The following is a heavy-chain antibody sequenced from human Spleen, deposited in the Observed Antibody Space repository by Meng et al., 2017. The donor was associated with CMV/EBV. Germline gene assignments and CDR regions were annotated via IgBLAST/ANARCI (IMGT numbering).Heavy chain of an antibody. CDR3: ARDQQLIPAEYFQH. D-gene: IGHD6-13*01. V-gene: IGHV1-18*01. Sequence: QVQVVQSGAEMKKPGASVKVSCKASGYTFTTFPISWVRQAPGQGLEWMGWINTNNDNTIYAQKVQGRVTMTTDASTNTAYLELRSLRSDDTAVYYCARDQQLIPAEYFQHWGPGTLVTVSS. CDR1: GYTFTTFP. CDR2: INTNNDNT. J-gene: IGHJ1*01.